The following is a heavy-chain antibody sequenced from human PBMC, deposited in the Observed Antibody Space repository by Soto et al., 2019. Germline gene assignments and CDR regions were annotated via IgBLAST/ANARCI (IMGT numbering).Heavy chain of an antibody. CDR3: ARGRSNDWQVAFDI. J-gene: IGHJ3*02. V-gene: IGHV4-34*01. CDR1: GGSFSTYY. Sequence: NPSETLSLTCVVSGGSFSTYYYSWIRQSPGKGLEWIGEINHNGNNNYSPSLKSRVTMSLDTSKNQFSLKLTSVTATDTAVYYCARGRSNDWQVAFDIWGQGTMVTVSS. D-gene: IGHD3-9*01. CDR2: INHNGNN.